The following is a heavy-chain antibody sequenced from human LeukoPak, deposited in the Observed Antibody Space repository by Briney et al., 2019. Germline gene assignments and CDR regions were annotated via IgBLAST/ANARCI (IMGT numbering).Heavy chain of an antibody. Sequence: PSETLSLTCTVSGGSISSGGYYWSWLRQHPGKGLEWIGYIYYSGSTYYNPSLKSRVTISVDTSKNQFSLKRRSVTDEDTAVYSCARVTRDGYNSYYYYYYMDVWGKGTTVTVSS. D-gene: IGHD5-24*01. V-gene: IGHV4-31*03. CDR3: ARVTRDGYNSYYYYYYMDV. CDR1: GGSISSGGYY. CDR2: IYYSGST. J-gene: IGHJ6*03.